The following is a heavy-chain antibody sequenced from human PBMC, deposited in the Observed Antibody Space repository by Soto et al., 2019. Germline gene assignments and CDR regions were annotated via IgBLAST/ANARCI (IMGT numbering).Heavy chain of an antibody. J-gene: IGHJ4*02. CDR1: GFSLRNSGVG. D-gene: IGHD4-17*01. V-gene: IGHV2-5*02. CDR2: IYWDDDK. CDR3: EHLTTGGFYFDY. Sequence: QITLKESGPTLVKPTQTLTLTCTFSGFSLRNSGVGVGWIRQPPGKALEWLALIYWDDDKRYSPSMKSRLTTTKDTSKNQVVLTMTNRDPVDTAAYYCEHLTTGGFYFDYWGQGNLVTVSS.